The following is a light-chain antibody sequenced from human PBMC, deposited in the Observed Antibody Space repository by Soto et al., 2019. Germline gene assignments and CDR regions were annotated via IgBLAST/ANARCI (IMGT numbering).Light chain of an antibody. CDR1: QGFSSW. CDR2: GAS. J-gene: IGKJ3*01. Sequence: DIQMTQSPSSVSASVGDRVTITCRASQGFSSWLAWYQQKPGKAPKLLIYGASNLQSGVPSRFNGSGSGTYFTLTISSLQPEDFATYYCQQANSIPLTFGPGTKVDIK. V-gene: IGKV1-12*01. CDR3: QQANSIPLT.